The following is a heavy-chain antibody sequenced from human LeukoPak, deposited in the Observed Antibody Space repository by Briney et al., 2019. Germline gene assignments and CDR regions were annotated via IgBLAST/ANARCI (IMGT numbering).Heavy chain of an antibody. J-gene: IGHJ4*02. Sequence: GGSLRLSCAASGFTFSSYSMNWVRQAPGKGRGCVSSISSGSKYIYDADSVKGRFTISRDNANNSLYLQMNSLRAEDTAVYYCARALSYSYGSMDFWGQGPLVIVSS. V-gene: IGHV3-21*01. CDR2: ISSGSKYI. CDR3: ARALSYSYGSMDF. D-gene: IGHD5-18*01. CDR1: GFTFSSYS.